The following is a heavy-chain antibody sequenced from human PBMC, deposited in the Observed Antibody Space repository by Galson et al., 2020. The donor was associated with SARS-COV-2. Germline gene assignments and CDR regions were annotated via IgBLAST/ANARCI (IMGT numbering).Heavy chain of an antibody. CDR1: GFSFISYS. CDR2: ISRSSSTI. V-gene: IGHV3-48*01. D-gene: IGHD3-22*01. CDR3: ASNYYDTSGQPDY. Sequence: GGSLRLSCAASGFSFISYSMNWVRQAPGKGPEWVSYISRSSSTIYYADSVKGRFTISRDNAKNSLYLQMNSLRAEDTAVYYCASNYYDTSGQPDYWGQGTLVTVSS. J-gene: IGHJ4*02.